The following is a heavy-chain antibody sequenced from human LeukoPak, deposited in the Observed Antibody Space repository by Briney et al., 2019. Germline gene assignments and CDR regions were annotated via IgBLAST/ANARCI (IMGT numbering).Heavy chain of an antibody. CDR2: IYYSGST. J-gene: IGHJ4*02. CDR1: GGSISSSSYY. D-gene: IGHD3-3*01. CDR3: ARGIFGVVINDY. V-gene: IGHV4-39*01. Sequence: SETLSLTCTVPGGSISSSSYYWGWIRQPPGKGLEWIGSIYYSGSTYYNPSLKSRVTISVDTSKNQFSLKLSSVTAADTAVYYCARGIFGVVINDYWGQGTLVTVSS.